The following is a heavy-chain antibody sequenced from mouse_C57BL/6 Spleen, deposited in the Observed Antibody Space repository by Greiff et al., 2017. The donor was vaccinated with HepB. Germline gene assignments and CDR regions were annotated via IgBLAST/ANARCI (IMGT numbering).Heavy chain of an antibody. D-gene: IGHD3-2*02. Sequence: VQLQQPGAELVMPGASVKLSCKASGYTFTSYWMHWVKQRPGHGLEWIGEIDPSDSYTNYNQKFKGKSTLTVDKSSSTAYMQLSSLTSEDSAVYYCARSSSAQARAIDYWGQGTSVTVSS. V-gene: IGHV1-69*01. CDR2: IDPSDSYT. CDR1: GYTFTSYW. J-gene: IGHJ4*01. CDR3: ARSSSAQARAIDY.